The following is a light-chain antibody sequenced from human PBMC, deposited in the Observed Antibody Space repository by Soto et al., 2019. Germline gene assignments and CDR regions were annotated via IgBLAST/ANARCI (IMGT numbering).Light chain of an antibody. CDR2: GAS. J-gene: IGKJ5*01. CDR1: QSVSSN. Sequence: EIVITQSPATLYVSAWERPTLSCSASQSVSSNLAWYQQKPGQAPRLLIYGASTRATGIPARFSGSGSGTEFTLTISSLQSEDSAVYYCQQRSNWSSITFGQGTRLEIK. CDR3: QQRSNWSSIT. V-gene: IGKV3-15*01.